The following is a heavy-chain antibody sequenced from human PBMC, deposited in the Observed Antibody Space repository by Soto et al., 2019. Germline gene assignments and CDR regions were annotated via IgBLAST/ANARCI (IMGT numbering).Heavy chain of an antibody. J-gene: IGHJ4*02. CDR3: AKERYSSRSPDFDY. CDR1: GFTFSTYG. Sequence: PGGSLRLSCAASGFTFSTYGMHWVRQAPGKGLEWVAVISYDGTNKYYADSVKGRFTISRDNSKNTLYLQMNSLRAEDTAVYYSAKERYSSRSPDFDYWGQGTLVTVSS. V-gene: IGHV3-30*18. D-gene: IGHD6-13*01. CDR2: ISYDGTNK.